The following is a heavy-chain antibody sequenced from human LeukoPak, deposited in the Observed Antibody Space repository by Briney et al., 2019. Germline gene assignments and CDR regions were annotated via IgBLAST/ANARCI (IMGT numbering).Heavy chain of an antibody. J-gene: IGHJ4*02. D-gene: IGHD4-11*01. Sequence: PSETLSLTCTVSGGSINSTNYYWGWIRQPPGKGLEWIGSIYYSGSTYYNPSLRSRVTISVDTSKNQFSLKLTPVTAADTAVYYCARFYSNSFDYWGQGTLVTVSS. CDR2: IYYSGST. V-gene: IGHV4-39*01. CDR3: ARFYSNSFDY. CDR1: GGSINSTNYY.